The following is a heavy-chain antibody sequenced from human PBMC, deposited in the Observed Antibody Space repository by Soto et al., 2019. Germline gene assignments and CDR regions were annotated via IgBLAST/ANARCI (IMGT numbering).Heavy chain of an antibody. CDR1: GFTFSYYW. D-gene: IGHD1-26*01. Sequence: EVQLLESGGGLVQPGESLRLSCAASGFTFSYYWMHWVHQAPGMGLVWVSRIHSDGSSTTYADSVKGRSTISRDNARNTLYLQMNSLRAEDTAVYYCARGDRGAFDLWGQGTVVTVSS. CDR3: ARGDRGAFDL. V-gene: IGHV3-74*01. CDR2: IHSDGSST. J-gene: IGHJ3*01.